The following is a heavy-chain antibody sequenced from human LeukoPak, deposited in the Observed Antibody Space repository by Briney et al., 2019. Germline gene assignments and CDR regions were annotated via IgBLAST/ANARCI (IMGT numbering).Heavy chain of an antibody. Sequence: SETLSLTCTVSGGSISSYYWSWIRQSAGKGLEWIGLIYTSGRTNYNPSLKSRVTISVDRSKNQFSLKLSSVTAADTAVYYCARVKTSWYYYHSSGYLDAFGIWGQGTMVTVSS. V-gene: IGHV4-4*07. CDR1: GGSISSYY. D-gene: IGHD3-22*01. CDR3: ARVKTSWYYYHSSGYLDAFGI. J-gene: IGHJ3*02. CDR2: IYTSGRT.